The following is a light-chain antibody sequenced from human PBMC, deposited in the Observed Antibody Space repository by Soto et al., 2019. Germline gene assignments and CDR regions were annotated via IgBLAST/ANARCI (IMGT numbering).Light chain of an antibody. V-gene: IGLV2-8*01. Sequence: QSVLTQPPSASGSPGQSVTISCIGTSSDVGGYNYVSWYQQHPGKVPKLMVYEVNKRPSGVPDRFSGSKSGNTASLNVSGLQAEDEADYYCTSYAGGNNVFGTGTKLTVL. J-gene: IGLJ1*01. CDR3: TSYAGGNNV. CDR2: EVN. CDR1: SSDVGGYNY.